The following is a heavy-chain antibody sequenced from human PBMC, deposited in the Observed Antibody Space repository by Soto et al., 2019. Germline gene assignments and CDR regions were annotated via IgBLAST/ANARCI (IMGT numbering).Heavy chain of an antibody. D-gene: IGHD6-19*01. Sequence: QVQLQESGPGLVKPSETLSLTCTVAGASVSSGSCHWGWSRQRPGKGLEWIGYIYHSGTTNYNPSLKSRVTIPVDTSKNQFSLSLTSVTAADTTVYYCARLSAAWFDPWGQGTLVTVAS. CDR2: IYHSGTT. CDR1: GASVSSGSCH. CDR3: ARLSAAWFDP. J-gene: IGHJ5*02. V-gene: IGHV4-61*01.